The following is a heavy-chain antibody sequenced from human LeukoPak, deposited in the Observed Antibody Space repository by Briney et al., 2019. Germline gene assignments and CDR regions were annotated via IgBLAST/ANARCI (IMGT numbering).Heavy chain of an antibody. CDR3: ARDCSGDSCPN. CDR1: GYTFTAYY. D-gene: IGHD2-15*01. CDR2: INPNSGGT. V-gene: IGHV1-2*02. J-gene: IGHJ4*02. Sequence: GASVKVSRKASGYTFTAYYMHWVRQAPGQGLEWMGWINPNSGGTNYAQKFQGRVTMTRDTSISTAYMELSRLRSDDTAVYYCARDCSGDSCPNWGQGTLVTVSS.